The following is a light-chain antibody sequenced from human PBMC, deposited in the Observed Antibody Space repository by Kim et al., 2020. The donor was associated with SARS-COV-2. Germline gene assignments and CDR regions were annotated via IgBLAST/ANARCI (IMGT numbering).Light chain of an antibody. CDR1: NNHVGDQG. CDR2: RNN. Sequence: RQTATLTCTGNNNHVGDQGTAWLQQHQGHPPKLLSFRNNNRPSGISERFSASTSGNTASLTITGLQPEDEADYYCSAWDSSLNTWMFGGGTQLTVL. J-gene: IGLJ3*02. CDR3: SAWDSSLNTWM. V-gene: IGLV10-54*01.